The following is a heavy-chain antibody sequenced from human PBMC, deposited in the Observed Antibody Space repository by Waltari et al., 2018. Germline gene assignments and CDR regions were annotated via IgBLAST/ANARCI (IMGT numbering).Heavy chain of an antibody. J-gene: IGHJ6*02. CDR1: GGSISSGGYS. CDR3: ARAGITIFGVAYGMDV. D-gene: IGHD3-3*01. Sequence: QLQLQESGSGLVKPSQTLSLTCAVSGGSISSGGYSWSWIRQPPGKGLEWIGYIYHSGSTYYNPSLKSRVTISVDRSKNQFSLKLSSVTAADTAVYYCARAGITIFGVAYGMDVWGQGTTVTVSS. CDR2: IYHSGST. V-gene: IGHV4-30-2*01.